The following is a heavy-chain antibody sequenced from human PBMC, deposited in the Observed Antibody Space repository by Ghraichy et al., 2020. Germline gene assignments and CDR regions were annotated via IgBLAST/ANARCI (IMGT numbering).Heavy chain of an antibody. J-gene: IGHJ4*02. Sequence: GGSLRLSCAASGFTVSSNYMSWVRQAPGKGLEWVSVIYSGGSTYYADSVKGRFTISRDNSKNTLYLQMNSLRAEDTAVYYCARDLGGRDGYSFDYWGQGTLVTVSS. CDR2: IYSGGST. V-gene: IGHV3-53*01. CDR3: ARDLGGRDGYSFDY. D-gene: IGHD5-24*01. CDR1: GFTVSSNY.